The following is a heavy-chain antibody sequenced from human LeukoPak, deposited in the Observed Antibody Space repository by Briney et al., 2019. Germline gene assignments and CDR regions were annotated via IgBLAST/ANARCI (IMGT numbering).Heavy chain of an antibody. Sequence: PGGSLRLSCAASGFTFSSYSMNWVRQAPGKGLEWVSSISSSSSYIYYADSVKGRFTISRDNAKNSLYLQMNSLRAEDTAVYYCASNYDSRGYYFDYWGQGTLVTVSS. CDR2: ISSSSSYI. V-gene: IGHV3-21*01. J-gene: IGHJ4*02. CDR3: ASNYDSRGYYFDY. CDR1: GFTFSSYS. D-gene: IGHD3-22*01.